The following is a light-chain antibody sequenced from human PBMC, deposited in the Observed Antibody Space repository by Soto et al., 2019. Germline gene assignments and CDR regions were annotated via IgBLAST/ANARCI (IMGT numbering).Light chain of an antibody. V-gene: IGKV3-20*01. CDR2: DAS. Sequence: EIVLTQSPGTLSLSPGERATLCCRASQSVSSSFLAWYQQKVGQAPRLLIYDASSRATGIPDRFSGSGSGTDFTLTISRLEPEDFAVYYCQQYGSSGTFGQGTKVDIK. J-gene: IGKJ1*01. CDR1: QSVSSSF. CDR3: QQYGSSGT.